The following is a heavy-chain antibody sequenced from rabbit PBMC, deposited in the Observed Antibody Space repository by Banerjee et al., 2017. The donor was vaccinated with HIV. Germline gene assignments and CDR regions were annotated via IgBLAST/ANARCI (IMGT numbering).Heavy chain of an antibody. CDR3: GRNYGTADRYGMDL. J-gene: IGHJ3*01. Sequence: QEQLEESGGDLVKPEGSLTLTCTASGFSFSSNYWICWVRQAPGKGLEWIACIYTGDGNTYYASWAKGRFTISKTSSTTVTLQMTSLTAEDTATYFCGRNYGTADRYGMDLWGQGTLVT. CDR2: IYTGDGNT. D-gene: IGHD7-1*01. CDR1: GFSFSSNYW. V-gene: IGHV1S45*01.